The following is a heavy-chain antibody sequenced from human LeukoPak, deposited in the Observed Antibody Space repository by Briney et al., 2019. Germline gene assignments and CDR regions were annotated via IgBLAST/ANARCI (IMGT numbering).Heavy chain of an antibody. J-gene: IGHJ4*02. D-gene: IGHD2-15*01. Sequence: GGSLRLSCAASGFTFSSYGMHRVRQAPGKGLEWVAVMSYDGSNKYYADSVKGRFTISRDNSKNTLYLQMNSLRAEDTAVYYCAKEGARKAAYPNTFDYWGQGTLVTVSS. CDR2: MSYDGSNK. V-gene: IGHV3-30*18. CDR3: AKEGARKAAYPNTFDY. CDR1: GFTFSSYG.